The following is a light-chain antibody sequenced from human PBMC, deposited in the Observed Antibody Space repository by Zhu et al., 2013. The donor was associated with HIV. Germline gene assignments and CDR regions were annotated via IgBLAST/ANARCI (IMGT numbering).Light chain of an antibody. Sequence: AIRMTQSPSSLSASTGDRVTITCRASQGIGKYLAWYQQEPGRAPRLLIYDASTLQRGVPSRFSGSGSGTDFTLTISRLQSDDFATYYCQHYYSYPWTFGQGTKVEIK. CDR1: QGIGKY. J-gene: IGKJ1*01. CDR3: QHYYSYPWT. CDR2: DAS. V-gene: IGKV1-8*01.